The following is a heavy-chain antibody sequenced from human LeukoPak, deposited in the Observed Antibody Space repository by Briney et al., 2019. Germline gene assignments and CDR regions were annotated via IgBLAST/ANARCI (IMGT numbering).Heavy chain of an antibody. Sequence: GRSLRLSCAASGFTFSSYAMHWVRQAPGKGLEWVAVISYDGSNKYYADSVKGRFTISRDNSKNTQYLQMNSLRAEDTAVYYCARDRDSGSYCDYWGQGTLVTVSS. D-gene: IGHD1-26*01. J-gene: IGHJ4*02. CDR3: ARDRDSGSYCDY. V-gene: IGHV3-30*04. CDR2: ISYDGSNK. CDR1: GFTFSSYA.